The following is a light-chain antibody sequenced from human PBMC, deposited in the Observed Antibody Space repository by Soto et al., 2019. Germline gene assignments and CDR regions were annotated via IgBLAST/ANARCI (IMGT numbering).Light chain of an antibody. CDR3: SSYTSSSTRI. J-gene: IGLJ1*01. CDR1: SSDVGGYNY. CDR2: DVS. V-gene: IGLV2-14*01. Sequence: QSALTQPASVSGSPGQSITISCTGTSSDVGGYNYVSWYQQHPGQAPKLMIYDVSNRPSGVSNRFSGSKSGNTASLTISGLQDEDEADDYCSSYTSSSTRIFGPGTKLTVL.